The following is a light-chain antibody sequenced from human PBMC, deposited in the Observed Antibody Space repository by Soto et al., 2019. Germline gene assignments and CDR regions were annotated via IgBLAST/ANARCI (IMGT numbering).Light chain of an antibody. V-gene: IGKV1-39*01. J-gene: IGKJ4*02. CDR2: AAS. Sequence: EILMTHSPAIPTLSAVERTTLSCRAVQGVTTNFAWYQQKPGKAPKLLIYAASSLQSGVPARFSGSGSGTDFTLTISSLQPEDFATYYCQQSYSNPLTFGGGTKVDIK. CDR1: QGVTTN. CDR3: QQSYSNPLT.